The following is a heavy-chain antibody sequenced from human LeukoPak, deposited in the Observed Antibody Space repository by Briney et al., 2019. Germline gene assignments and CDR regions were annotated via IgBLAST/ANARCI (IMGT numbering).Heavy chain of an antibody. CDR2: IYYSGST. V-gene: IGHV4-30-4*08. J-gene: IGHJ6*03. CDR3: ARARYCSSTSCYYYYMDV. Sequence: SETLSLTCTVSGGSISSGDYYWSWIRQPPGKGLEWIGYIYYSGSTYYNPSLKSRVTISVDTSKNQFSLKLSSVTAADTAVYYCARARYCSSTSCYYYYMDVWGKGTTVTVSS. D-gene: IGHD2-2*01. CDR1: GGSISSGDYY.